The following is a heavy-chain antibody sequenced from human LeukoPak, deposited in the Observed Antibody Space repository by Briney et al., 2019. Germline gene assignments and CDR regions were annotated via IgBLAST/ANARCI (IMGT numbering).Heavy chain of an antibody. Sequence: GGSLRLSCVVSGFSISDSYMTWIRQTPGKGLEWVSYISSSGSTIYYADSVKGRFTISRDNAKNSLFLQMNSLRAEDTAVYYCARDPDTYWYFDVWGRGTLVTVSS. CDR3: ARDPDTYWYFDV. CDR1: GFSISDSY. CDR2: ISSSGSTI. J-gene: IGHJ2*01. V-gene: IGHV3-11*04.